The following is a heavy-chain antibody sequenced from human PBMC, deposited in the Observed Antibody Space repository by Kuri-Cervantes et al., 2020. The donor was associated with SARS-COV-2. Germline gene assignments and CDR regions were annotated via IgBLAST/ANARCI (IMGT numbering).Heavy chain of an antibody. D-gene: IGHD3-22*01. CDR2: VYYSGNT. CDR3: ARLAPYAHSSAWSVDP. J-gene: IGHJ5*02. V-gene: IGHV4-59*11. Sequence: ESLKISCTVSGGSITNLYWSWIRQTPGKGLEWIGYVYYSGNTNYNPSLKSRVAISVDTSKNQFSLRLSSVTTADTAVYFCARLAPYAHSSAWSVDPWGQGTLVTVSS. CDR1: GGSITNLY.